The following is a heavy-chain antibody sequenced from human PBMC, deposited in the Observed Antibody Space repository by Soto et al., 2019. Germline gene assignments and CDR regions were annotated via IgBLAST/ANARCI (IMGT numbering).Heavy chain of an antibody. Sequence: QVKLVQSGAEVKKPGASVKVSCKASGYTFTSYDINWVRQATGQGLEYLGWMNPNSGNTAYVQKFQGRVTMTWDTSRTTAYMELSSLRSEDTAVYFCARGIKYGAYSRWFDPWGQGTLVTVSS. D-gene: IGHD4-17*01. CDR3: ARGIKYGAYSRWFDP. CDR1: GYTFTSYD. CDR2: MNPNSGNT. V-gene: IGHV1-8*01. J-gene: IGHJ5*02.